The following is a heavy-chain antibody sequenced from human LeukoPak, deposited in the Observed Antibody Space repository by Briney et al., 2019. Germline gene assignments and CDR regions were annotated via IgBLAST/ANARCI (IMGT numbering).Heavy chain of an antibody. CDR3: ARGGYSYGLSYCHYGMDV. J-gene: IGHJ6*02. V-gene: IGHV1-46*01. D-gene: IGHD5-18*01. Sequence: ASVKVSCKASGYTFTSYYMHWVRQAPGQGLEWMGIINPSGGSTSYAQKFQGRVTMTRDTSTSTVYMELSSLRSEDTAVYYCARGGYSYGLSYCHYGMDVWGQGTTVTVSS. CDR2: INPSGGST. CDR1: GYTFTSYY.